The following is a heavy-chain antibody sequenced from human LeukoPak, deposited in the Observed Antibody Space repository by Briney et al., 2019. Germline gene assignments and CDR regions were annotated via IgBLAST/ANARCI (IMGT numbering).Heavy chain of an antibody. CDR2: INSDGSST. CDR1: GFTFSSYW. Sequence: GGSLRLSCAASGFTFSSYWMHWVRQAPGKGLVWVSRINSDGSSTSYADSVKGRFTISRDNAKNTLYLQMNSLRAEDTAVYYCARAVRGVIDDYWGQGTLVAVSS. J-gene: IGHJ4*02. CDR3: ARAVRGVIDDY. D-gene: IGHD3-10*01. V-gene: IGHV3-74*01.